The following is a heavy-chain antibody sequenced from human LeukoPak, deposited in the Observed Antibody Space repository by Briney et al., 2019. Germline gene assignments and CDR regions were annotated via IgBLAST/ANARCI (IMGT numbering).Heavy chain of an antibody. J-gene: IGHJ4*02. CDR1: GFTFSSYW. Sequence: GGSLRLSCAVSGFTFSSYWMSWARQAPGKGLEWVANIKQDGSDKYYLDSVKGRFTISRDNAKNSLYLQMNSLRAEDTAVYYCASLMARGVIWIDSWGQGTLVTVSS. V-gene: IGHV3-7*03. D-gene: IGHD3-10*01. CDR3: ASLMARGVIWIDS. CDR2: IKQDGSDK.